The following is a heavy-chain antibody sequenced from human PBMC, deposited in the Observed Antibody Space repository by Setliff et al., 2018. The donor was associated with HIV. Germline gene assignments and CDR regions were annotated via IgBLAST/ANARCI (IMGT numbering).Heavy chain of an antibody. CDR3: ARDLQWLVRPTFDY. CDR2: ISSSDNTI. CDR1: GFTFSSYE. V-gene: IGHV3-48*03. J-gene: IGHJ4*02. Sequence: PGGSLRLSCAASGFTFSSYEMNWVRQAPGKGLEWVSYISSSDNTIHYADSVRGRFTISRDNAKNSLFLQLKSLRAEDTAVYFCARDLQWLVRPTFDYWGQGTLVTVSS. D-gene: IGHD6-19*01.